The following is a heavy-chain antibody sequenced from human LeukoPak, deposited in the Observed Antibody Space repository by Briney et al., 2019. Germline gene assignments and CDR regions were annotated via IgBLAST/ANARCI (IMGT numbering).Heavy chain of an antibody. D-gene: IGHD2-15*01. V-gene: IGHV1-3*01. CDR2: INAGNGNT. CDR3: ARDDWYCSGGSCYYYYGMDV. CDR1: GYTFTTYA. Sequence: ASVKVSCKASGYTFTTYAMHWVRQAPGQRLEWMGWINAGNGNTKYSQKFQGRVTITRDTSASTAYMELSSLRSEDTAVYYCARDDWYCSGGSCYYYYGMDVWGQGTTVTVSS. J-gene: IGHJ6*02.